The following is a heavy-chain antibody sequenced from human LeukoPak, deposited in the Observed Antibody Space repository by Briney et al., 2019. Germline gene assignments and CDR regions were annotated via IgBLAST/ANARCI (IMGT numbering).Heavy chain of an antibody. J-gene: IGHJ3*02. V-gene: IGHV3-23*01. CDR1: GFTFSNYA. D-gene: IGHD1-26*01. Sequence: GGSLTLSYAASGFTFSNYAMSWARQAPGQGLEWVSAISGSGGSTYYADSVKGRFTISRDNSKNTLYLQMNSLRAEDTAVYYCARGLVGAAYAFDIWGQGTMVTVSS. CDR2: ISGSGGST. CDR3: ARGLVGAAYAFDI.